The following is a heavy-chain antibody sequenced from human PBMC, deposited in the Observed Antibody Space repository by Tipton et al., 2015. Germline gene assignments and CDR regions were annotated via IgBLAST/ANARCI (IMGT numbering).Heavy chain of an antibody. D-gene: IGHD6-13*01. CDR3: ARVSIAAAIGVDV. V-gene: IGHV4-39*07. Sequence: TLSLTCTVSGGSISSSRYYWGWIRQPPGKGLEWIGSIYYSGSTYYNSSLKSRVTMSVDTSKNQFSLKLSSVTAADTAVYYCARVSIAAAIGVDVWGQGTTVTVSS. CDR2: IYYSGST. J-gene: IGHJ6*02. CDR1: GGSISSSRYY.